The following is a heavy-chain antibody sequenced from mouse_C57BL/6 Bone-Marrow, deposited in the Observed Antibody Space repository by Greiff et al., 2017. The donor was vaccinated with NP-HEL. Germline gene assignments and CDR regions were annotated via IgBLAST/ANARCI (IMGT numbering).Heavy chain of an antibody. CDR1: GYTFTSYW. CDR3: ARPIYYDYEGFAY. CDR2: MDPSDSYT. V-gene: IGHV1-50*01. D-gene: IGHD2-4*01. Sequence: QVQLKQPGAELVKPGASVKLSCKASGYTFTSYWMQWVKQRPGQGLEWIGEMDPSDSYTNYNQKFKGKATLTVDTSSSTAYMQLSSLTSEDSAVYYCARPIYYDYEGFAYWGQGTLVTVSA. J-gene: IGHJ3*01.